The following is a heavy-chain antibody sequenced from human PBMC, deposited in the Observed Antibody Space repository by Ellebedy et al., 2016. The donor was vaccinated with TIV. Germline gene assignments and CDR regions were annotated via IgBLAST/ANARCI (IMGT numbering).Heavy chain of an antibody. J-gene: IGHJ6*03. CDR1: GGTFSSYA. CDR2: IIPIFGTA. Sequence: SVKVSXXASGGTFSSYAISWVRQAPGQGLEWMGGIIPIFGTANYAQKFQGRVTITADESTSIAYMELSSLRSEDTAVYYCARGTYDYVWGSGRYQYYYMDVWGKGTTVTVSS. V-gene: IGHV1-69*13. D-gene: IGHD3-16*01. CDR3: ARGTYDYVWGSGRYQYYYMDV.